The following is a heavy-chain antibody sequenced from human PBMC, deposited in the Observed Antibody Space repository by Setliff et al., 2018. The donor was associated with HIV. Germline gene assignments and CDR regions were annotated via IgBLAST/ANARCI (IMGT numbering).Heavy chain of an antibody. CDR3: ARDHIAARSVDY. V-gene: IGHV1-46*02. CDR2: IGPSGSSK. D-gene: IGHD6-6*01. Sequence: APVKVSCKTSAYTFNSYYMHWIRQVPGQGLEWMGLIGPSGSSKNYAQNFQGRVTMSRDTSTNTVYMELSSLRSEDTAVYYCARDHIAARSVDYWGQGTLVTVSS. CDR1: AYTFNSYY. J-gene: IGHJ4*02.